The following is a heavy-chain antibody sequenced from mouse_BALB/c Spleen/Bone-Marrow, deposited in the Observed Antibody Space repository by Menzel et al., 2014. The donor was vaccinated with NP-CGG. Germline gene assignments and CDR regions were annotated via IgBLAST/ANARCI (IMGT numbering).Heavy chain of an antibody. CDR2: IDPANGNT. J-gene: IGHJ3*01. D-gene: IGHD2-3*01. V-gene: IGHV14-3*02. CDR3: ARADGYYAWFAY. Sequence: EVQLQESGAELVKPGASVKLSCTASGFNIKDTYMYWVKQRPEQGLEWIGRIDPANGNTKYDPKFQGKATITADTSSNTAYLQLSSLTSEDAAVYYCARADGYYAWFAYWGQGTLVTVSA. CDR1: GFNIKDTY.